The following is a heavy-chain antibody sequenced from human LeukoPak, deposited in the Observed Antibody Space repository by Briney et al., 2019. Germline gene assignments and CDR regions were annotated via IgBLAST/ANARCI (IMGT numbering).Heavy chain of an antibody. CDR1: GYSFTRYW. J-gene: IGHJ6*03. Sequence: GESLKISCKCAGYSFTRYWIGWVRQMPGKGLEWMGIIYPGDSDTRHSPSSQGQVTISADKSISTAYLQWSSLKASDTAMYYCARGPLGITYYMDVWGKGTTVTVSS. CDR2: IYPGDSDT. V-gene: IGHV5-51*01. CDR3: ARGPLGITYYMDV. D-gene: IGHD7-27*01.